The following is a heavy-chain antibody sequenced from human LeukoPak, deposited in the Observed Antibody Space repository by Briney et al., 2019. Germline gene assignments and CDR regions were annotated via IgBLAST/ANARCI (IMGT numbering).Heavy chain of an antibody. D-gene: IGHD3-10*01. Sequence: SETLSLTCAVYGGSFSGYYWSWIRQPPGKGLEWIGEINHSGSTNYNPSLKSRVSISVDTSKNQFSLKLSSVTAADTAVYYCARVLELITIPDYWGQGTLVTVSS. CDR1: GGSFSGYY. V-gene: IGHV4-34*01. J-gene: IGHJ4*02. CDR3: ARVLELITIPDY. CDR2: INHSGST.